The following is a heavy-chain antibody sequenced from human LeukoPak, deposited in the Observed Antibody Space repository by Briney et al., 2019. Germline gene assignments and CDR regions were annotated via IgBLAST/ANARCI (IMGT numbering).Heavy chain of an antibody. J-gene: IGHJ5*02. CDR3: ARHVGFITMVRGVINNNWFDP. CDR1: SGSISTSNYY. Sequence: SETLSLTCTVSSGSISTSNYYWGWVRQPPGKALEWIGNIFYSGSPYYNPSLKSRVTISVDTSKKQFSLKLSSVTAADTAVYYCARHVGFITMVRGVINNNWFDPWGQGTLVTVSS. CDR2: IFYSGSP. V-gene: IGHV4-39*01. D-gene: IGHD3-10*01.